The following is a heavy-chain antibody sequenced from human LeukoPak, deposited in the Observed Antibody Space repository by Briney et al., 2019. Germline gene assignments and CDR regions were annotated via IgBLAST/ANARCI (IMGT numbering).Heavy chain of an antibody. CDR1: GGSISSYY. Sequence: PSETLSLTCTVSGGSISSYYWSWIRQPPGKGLEWIGYIYYSGSTNYNPSLKSRVTISVDTSKNQFSLKLSSVTAADTAVYYCARVRRAGDGSSWSTPSDAFDIWGQGTMVTVSS. CDR3: ARVRRAGDGSSWSTPSDAFDI. J-gene: IGHJ3*02. CDR2: IYYSGST. D-gene: IGHD6-13*01. V-gene: IGHV4-59*01.